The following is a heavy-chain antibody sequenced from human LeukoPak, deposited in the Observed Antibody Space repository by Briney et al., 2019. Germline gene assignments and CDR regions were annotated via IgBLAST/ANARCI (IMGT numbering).Heavy chain of an antibody. Sequence: ASVKVSCKVSGYTLTELSMHWVRQAPGKGLEWMGGLDPEDGETIYAQKFQGRVTMTEDTSTDTAYMELSSLRSEDTAVYYCATGPIIAVAGYYYYMDVWGKGTTVTVSS. D-gene: IGHD6-19*01. CDR3: ATGPIIAVAGYYYYMDV. V-gene: IGHV1-24*01. CDR2: LDPEDGET. J-gene: IGHJ6*03. CDR1: GYTLTELS.